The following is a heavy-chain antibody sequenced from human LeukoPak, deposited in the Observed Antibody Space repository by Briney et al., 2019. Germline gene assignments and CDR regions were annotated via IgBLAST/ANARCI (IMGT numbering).Heavy chain of an antibody. CDR3: ARGVGCSSTSCYSYYYYYYMDV. V-gene: IGHV1-46*01. Sequence: ASVKVSCKASGYTFTSYYMHWVRQAPGQGLEWMGIINPSGGSTSYAQKFQGRVTMTRDMSTSTVYMELSSLRSEDTAVHYCARGVGCSSTSCYSYYYYYYMDVWGKGTTVTVSS. CDR2: INPSGGST. CDR1: GYTFTSYY. D-gene: IGHD2-2*02. J-gene: IGHJ6*03.